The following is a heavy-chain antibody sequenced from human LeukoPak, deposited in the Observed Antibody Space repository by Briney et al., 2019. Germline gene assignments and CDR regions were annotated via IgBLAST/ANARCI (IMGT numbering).Heavy chain of an antibody. Sequence: SETLSLTCTVSGGSISSSSYYWGWIRQPPGKGLEWLGSIYYSGSTYYNPSLKSRGTISVDTSKNHFSLKLSSVTAADTAVYYCARLNGFLNYYDSSGYSDYWGQGTLVTVSS. J-gene: IGHJ4*02. CDR1: GGSISSSSYY. V-gene: IGHV4-39*02. CDR3: ARLNGFLNYYDSSGYSDY. CDR2: IYYSGST. D-gene: IGHD3-22*01.